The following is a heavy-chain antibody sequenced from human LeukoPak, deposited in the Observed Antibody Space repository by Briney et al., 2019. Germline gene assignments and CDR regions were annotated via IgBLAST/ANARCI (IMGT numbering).Heavy chain of an antibody. V-gene: IGHV3-30*04. D-gene: IGHD5-18*01. CDR3: ARVGRGYSFNVYYFDY. CDR1: GFTFSNFA. J-gene: IGHJ4*02. Sequence: GGSLRLSCAASGFTFSNFAMHWVRQAPGKGLEWVAIISYDGSNKYYADSVKGRFTISRDNSKSTLYLQMNSLRAEDTAVYYCARVGRGYSFNVYYFDYWGQGTLVTVSS. CDR2: ISYDGSNK.